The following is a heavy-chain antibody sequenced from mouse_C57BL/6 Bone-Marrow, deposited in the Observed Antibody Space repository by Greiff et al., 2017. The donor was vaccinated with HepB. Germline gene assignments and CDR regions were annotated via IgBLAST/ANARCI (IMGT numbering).Heavy chain of an antibody. V-gene: IGHV1-76*01. CDR2: IYPGSGNT. CDR3: ARGRFGSNSYFDY. CDR1: GYTFTDYY. Sequence: VQLQQSGAELVRPGASVKLSCKASGYTFTDYYINWVKQRPGQGLEWIARIYPGSGNTYYNEKFKGKATLTAEKSSSTAYMQLSSLTSEDSAVYFCARGRFGSNSYFDYWGQGTTLTVSS. J-gene: IGHJ2*01.